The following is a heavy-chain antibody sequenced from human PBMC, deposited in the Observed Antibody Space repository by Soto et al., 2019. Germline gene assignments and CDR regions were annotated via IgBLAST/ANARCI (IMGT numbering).Heavy chain of an antibody. CDR3: ARDYYGPGSRRWFDP. D-gene: IGHD3-10*01. J-gene: IGHJ5*02. CDR1: GGSISSSSYY. V-gene: IGHV4-39*02. CDR2: IYYSGST. Sequence: SETLSLTCTVSGGSISSSSYYWGWIRQPPGKGLEWIGSIYYSGSTYYNPSLKSRVTISVDTSKNQFSLKLSSVTAADTAVYYCARDYYGPGSRRWFDPWGQGALVTVSS.